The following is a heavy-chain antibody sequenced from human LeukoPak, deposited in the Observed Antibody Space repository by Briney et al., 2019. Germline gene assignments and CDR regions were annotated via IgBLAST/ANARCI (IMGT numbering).Heavy chain of an antibody. D-gene: IGHD3-10*01. J-gene: IGHJ4*02. CDR3: ATRLRDYYGSGSRPFDY. V-gene: IGHV1-69*13. Sequence: GASVKVSCKGSGGTFTSYAINWVRQAPGQGLEWMGGIIPIFGTANYAQKFQGRVTITADESTSTAYMDLSSLKSEDTAVYYCATRLRDYYGSGSRPFDYWGQGTLVTVSS. CDR1: GGTFTSYA. CDR2: IIPIFGTA.